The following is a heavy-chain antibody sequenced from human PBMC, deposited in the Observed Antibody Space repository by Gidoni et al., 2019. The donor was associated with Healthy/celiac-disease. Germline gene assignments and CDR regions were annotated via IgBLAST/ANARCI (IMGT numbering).Heavy chain of an antibody. CDR1: GYTFTSYY. CDR2: INPSGGST. V-gene: IGHV1-46*01. CDR3: ATSYVDIVATHYYYYGMDV. D-gene: IGHD5-12*01. Sequence: QVQLAHSGAEVKKPGASAKVSCKASGYTFTSYYMHWVRQAPGQGLEWMGIINPSGGSTSYAQKFQGRVTMTRDTSTSTVYMELSSLRSEDTAVYYCATSYVDIVATHYYYYGMDVWGQGTTVTVSS. J-gene: IGHJ6*02.